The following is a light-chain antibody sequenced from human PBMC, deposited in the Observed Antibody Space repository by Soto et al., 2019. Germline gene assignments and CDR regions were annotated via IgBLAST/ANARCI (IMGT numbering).Light chain of an antibody. CDR1: QSISSW. Sequence: NTCRASQSISSWLAWYQQKPGKAPKLLISDASSLESGVPSRFSGSEPGTEFTLTLRSLQSDDSATSNCQQPYTSALTFGGGTKVDIK. J-gene: IGKJ4*01. V-gene: IGKV1-5*01. CDR2: DAS. CDR3: QQPYTSALT.